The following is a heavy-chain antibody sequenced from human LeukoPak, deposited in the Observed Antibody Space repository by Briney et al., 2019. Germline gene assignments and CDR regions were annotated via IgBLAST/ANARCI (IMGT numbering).Heavy chain of an antibody. CDR1: GGSISSSNW. V-gene: IGHV4-4*02. CDR3: ARGGSGTPPGFHH. D-gene: IGHD3-10*01. Sequence: PSETLSLTCAVSGGSISSSNWWSWVRQPPGKGLEWIGEIYHSGSTNYNPSLKSRVTISVDKSKNQFSLQLNSVTPEDTGVYYCARGGSGTPPGFHHWGQGTLVTVSS. J-gene: IGHJ1*01. CDR2: IYHSGST.